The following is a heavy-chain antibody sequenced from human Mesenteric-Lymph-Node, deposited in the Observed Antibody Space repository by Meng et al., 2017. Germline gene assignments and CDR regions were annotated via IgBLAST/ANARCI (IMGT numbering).Heavy chain of an antibody. D-gene: IGHD3-10*01. Sequence: GESLKISCQGSGYSFTNYWVAWVRQLPGKGLEWMGIIFAGGSDTRYSPSFQGQVTISVDKSISTASLQWSSLKASDTAMYYCARHSLSGEFSLDHDAFDIWGQGTMVTVSS. J-gene: IGHJ3*02. V-gene: IGHV5-51*01. CDR1: GYSFTNYW. CDR2: IFAGGSDT. CDR3: ARHSLSGEFSLDHDAFDI.